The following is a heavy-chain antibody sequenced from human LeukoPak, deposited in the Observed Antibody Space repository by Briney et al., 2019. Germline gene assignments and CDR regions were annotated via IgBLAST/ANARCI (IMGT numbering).Heavy chain of an antibody. CDR1: GGTFSSYA. Sequence: SVKVSCKASGGTFSSYAISWVRQAPGQGLEWMRGIIPIFGTANYAQKFQGRVTITADKSTSTAYMELSSLRSEDTAVYYCATSRDDYYYYMDVWGKGTTVTVSS. CDR2: IIPIFGTA. J-gene: IGHJ6*03. D-gene: IGHD2-21*02. V-gene: IGHV1-69*06. CDR3: ATSRDDYYYYMDV.